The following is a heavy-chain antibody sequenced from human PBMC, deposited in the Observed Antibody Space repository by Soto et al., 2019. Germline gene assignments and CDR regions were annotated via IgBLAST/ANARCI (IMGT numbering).Heavy chain of an antibody. Sequence: PGGSLRLSCAVSGFTLSSYRMHWVRQAPRKGLVWVSHINTDGSSTNYADSLKGRLTISRDNSKNTLSLQMNSLRADDTAVYYCGAGYDFVDYWGQGTPVTVSS. D-gene: IGHD3-3*01. CDR2: INTDGSST. CDR1: GFTLSSYR. CDR3: GAGYDFVDY. V-gene: IGHV3-74*01. J-gene: IGHJ4*02.